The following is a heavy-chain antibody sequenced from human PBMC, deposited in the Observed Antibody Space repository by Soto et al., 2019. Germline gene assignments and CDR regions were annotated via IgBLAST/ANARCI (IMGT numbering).Heavy chain of an antibody. Sequence: EGQLLESGGDLVQPGGSLRLSCAASGFSFSSYAMSWVRQVPGKGLEWVSGISTSGGRTFYADSVKGRFTISRDNFENKLYLQMNSLRGEDTALYYCAKGQSTHSVWCQGTTVTVSS. J-gene: IGHJ6*02. D-gene: IGHD4-4*01. CDR3: AKGQSTHSV. CDR2: ISTSGGRT. CDR1: GFSFSSYA. V-gene: IGHV3-23*01.